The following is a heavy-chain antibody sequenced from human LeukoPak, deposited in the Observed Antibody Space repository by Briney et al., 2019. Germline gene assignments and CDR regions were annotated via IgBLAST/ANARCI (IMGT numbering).Heavy chain of an antibody. CDR1: GGSISSYY. CDR3: ARGSVEMATTDY. D-gene: IGHD5-24*01. J-gene: IGHJ4*02. CDR2: IYYSGST. V-gene: IGHV4-59*01. Sequence: TPSETLSLTCTVSGGSISSYYWSWIRQPPGKGLEWIGYIYYSGSTNYNPSLKSRVTISVDTSKNQFSLKLSSVTAADTAVYYCARGSVEMATTDYWGQGTLVTVSS.